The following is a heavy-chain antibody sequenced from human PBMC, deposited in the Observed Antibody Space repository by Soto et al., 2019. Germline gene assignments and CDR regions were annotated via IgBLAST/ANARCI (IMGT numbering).Heavy chain of an antibody. CDR2: ISYDGSNK. J-gene: IGHJ4*02. CDR3: AKERVVVTATPDFDY. CDR1: GFTFSSYG. V-gene: IGHV3-30*18. Sequence: QVQLVESGGGVVQPGRSLRLSCAASGFTFSSYGMHWVRQAPGKGLEWVAVISYDGSNKYYADSVKGRFTISRDNSKNTLYLQMNSLRADDTAVYYCAKERVVVTATPDFDYWGQGTRVTVSS. D-gene: IGHD2-21*02.